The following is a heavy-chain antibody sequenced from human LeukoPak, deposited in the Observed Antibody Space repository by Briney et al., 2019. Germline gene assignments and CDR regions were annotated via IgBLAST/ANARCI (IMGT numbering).Heavy chain of an antibody. Sequence: SETLSLTCAVSGGSFSSYNWNWIRQPPGKGLEWIGEINHSGSTNYNPSLKSRVTISVDKSKNQFSLKLSSVTAADTAVYYCATVPTLYSGCVGRRVAALDYWGQGTLVTVSS. CDR1: GGSFSSYN. V-gene: IGHV4-34*01. CDR2: INHSGST. D-gene: IGHD5-12*01. J-gene: IGHJ4*02. CDR3: ATVPTLYSGCVGRRVAALDY.